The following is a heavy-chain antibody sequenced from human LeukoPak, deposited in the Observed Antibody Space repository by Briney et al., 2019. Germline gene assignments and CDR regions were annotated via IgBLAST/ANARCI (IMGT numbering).Heavy chain of an antibody. CDR1: GFTFSIYA. Sequence: GGSLRLSCAASGFTFSIYAMSWVRQAPGKGLEWVSAISGSGSNTYYADSVKGRFTISRGNSKNTLFLQMNSLRAEDTAVYYCAKGVEDCSSTSCYFDSWGQGTLVTVSS. CDR3: AKGVEDCSSTSCYFDS. D-gene: IGHD2-2*01. J-gene: IGHJ4*02. V-gene: IGHV3-23*01. CDR2: ISGSGSNT.